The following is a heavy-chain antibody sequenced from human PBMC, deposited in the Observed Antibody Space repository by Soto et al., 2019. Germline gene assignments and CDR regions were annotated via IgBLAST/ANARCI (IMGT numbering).Heavy chain of an antibody. J-gene: IGHJ6*02. V-gene: IGHV3-48*04. CDR1: GFTLSTYS. D-gene: IGHD1-26*01. Sequence: GGSLRLSCIASGFTLSTYSMTWVRQAPGKGLEWLSYISKSSTTINYADSVKGRFTISRDNAKNSLYLQMNSLRAEDTAVYYCARDADVGYGMDVWGQGTTVTVSS. CDR2: ISKSSTTI. CDR3: ARDADVGYGMDV.